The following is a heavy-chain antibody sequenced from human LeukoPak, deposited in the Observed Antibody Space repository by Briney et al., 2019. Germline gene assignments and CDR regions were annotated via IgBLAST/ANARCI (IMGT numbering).Heavy chain of an antibody. V-gene: IGHV4-4*07. CDR1: GGSISSYY. J-gene: IGHJ6*02. Sequence: PSETLSLTCAVSGGSISSYYWSWIRQPAGKGLEWIGRIYTSGSTNYNPSLKSRVTMSVDTSKNQFSLKLSSVTAADTAVYYCARESSSWYSYGMDVWGQGTTVTVSS. D-gene: IGHD6-13*01. CDR2: IYTSGST. CDR3: ARESSSWYSYGMDV.